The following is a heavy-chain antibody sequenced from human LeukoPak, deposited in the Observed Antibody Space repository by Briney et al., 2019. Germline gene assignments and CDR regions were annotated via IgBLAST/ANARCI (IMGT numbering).Heavy chain of an antibody. CDR1: GFTFNDYA. CDR2: ISYDGSNK. V-gene: IGHV3-30-3*01. Sequence: GGSLRLSCAPSGFTFNDYAMHRVRQAPGKGPEWVAVISYDGSNKYYADSVKGRFTISRDNPKNTLYLQMNSLRAEDTAVYYCARDLSNWIPRGGNYWGQGILVTVSS. CDR3: ARDLSNWIPRGGNY. D-gene: IGHD3-16*01. J-gene: IGHJ4*02.